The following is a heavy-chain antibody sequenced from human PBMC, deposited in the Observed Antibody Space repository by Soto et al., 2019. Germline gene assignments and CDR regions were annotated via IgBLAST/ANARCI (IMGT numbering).Heavy chain of an antibody. CDR3: ARGTEGTAADEDFGVVIISPFDY. J-gene: IGHJ4*02. V-gene: IGHV1-18*01. D-gene: IGHD3-3*01. Sequence: GASVKVSCKASGYTFTSYVISWVRHAPGQGLEWMGWISAYNGNTNYAQKFQGRVTMTTDTSTSTAYMELRSLRSDDTAVYYCARGTEGTAADEDFGVVIISPFDYWGQGTLVTVSS. CDR2: ISAYNGNT. CDR1: GYTFTSYV.